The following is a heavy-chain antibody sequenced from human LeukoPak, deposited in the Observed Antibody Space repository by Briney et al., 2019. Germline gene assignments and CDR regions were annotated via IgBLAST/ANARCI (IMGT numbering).Heavy chain of an antibody. Sequence: GESPKITCKGFGYNFSRYWIGWVRQMPGKGLEWMGIIYPGDYDTRYSPSFQGQVTISADQSISTAYLQWSSLKASDTAMYYCARQPTSPTYCGGDCYLDYWGQGTLVTVSS. J-gene: IGHJ4*02. CDR1: GYNFSRYW. CDR2: IYPGDYDT. V-gene: IGHV5-51*01. CDR3: ARQPTSPTYCGGDCYLDY. D-gene: IGHD2-21*02.